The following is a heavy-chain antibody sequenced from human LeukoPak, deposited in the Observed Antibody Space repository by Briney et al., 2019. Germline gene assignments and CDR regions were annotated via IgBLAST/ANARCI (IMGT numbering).Heavy chain of an antibody. CDR2: ISGSGGST. Sequence: QAGGSLRLSCAASGFTFSSYGMSWVRQAPGKGLEWVSAISGSGGSTYYADSVKGRFTISRDNSKNTLYLQMNSLRAEDTAVYYCAKDTDSSGYYFFDYWGQGTLVTVSS. D-gene: IGHD3-22*01. CDR1: GFTFSSYG. CDR3: AKDTDSSGYYFFDY. V-gene: IGHV3-23*01. J-gene: IGHJ4*02.